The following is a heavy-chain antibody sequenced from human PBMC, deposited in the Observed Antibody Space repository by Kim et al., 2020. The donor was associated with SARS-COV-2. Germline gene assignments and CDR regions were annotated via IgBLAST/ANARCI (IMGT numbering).Heavy chain of an antibody. V-gene: IGHV1-69*13. D-gene: IGHD2-2*01. CDR1: GGTFSSYA. J-gene: IGHJ4*02. Sequence: SVKVSCKASGGTFSSYAISWVRQAPGQGLEWMGGIIPIFGTANYAQKFQGRVTITADESTSTAYMELSSLRSEDTAVYYCARDEGSSRYQLLWGPFDYWGQGTLVTVSS. CDR2: IIPIFGTA. CDR3: ARDEGSSRYQLLWGPFDY.